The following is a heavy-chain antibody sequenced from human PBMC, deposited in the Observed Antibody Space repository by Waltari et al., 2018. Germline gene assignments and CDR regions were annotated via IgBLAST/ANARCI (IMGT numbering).Heavy chain of an antibody. Sequence: QITLKESGPTLVKPTQTLTLTCTFSGFSLSTSGVGVGWIRQPPGKALEWLALIYWNDDKRYSPSLKSRLTITKDTSKNQVVLTMTNMDPVDTATYYCAHRFLDYSEPYYFDYWGQGTLVTVSS. CDR2: IYWNDDK. V-gene: IGHV2-5*01. CDR3: AHRFLDYSEPYYFDY. CDR1: GFSLSTSGVG. J-gene: IGHJ4*02. D-gene: IGHD3-10*01.